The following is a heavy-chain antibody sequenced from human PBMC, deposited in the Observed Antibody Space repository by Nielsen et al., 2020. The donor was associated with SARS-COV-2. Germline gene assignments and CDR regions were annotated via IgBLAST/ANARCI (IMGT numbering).Heavy chain of an antibody. J-gene: IGHJ5*02. V-gene: IGHV4-59*01. CDR1: GGSISSYY. Sequence: SETLSLTCTVSGGSISSYYWSWIRQPPGKGLEWIGYIYYSGSTNYNPSLKSRVTISVDTSKNQFSLKLSSVTAADTAVYYCVREVRIAARDWFDPWGQGTLVTVSS. D-gene: IGHD6-6*01. CDR3: VREVRIAARDWFDP. CDR2: IYYSGST.